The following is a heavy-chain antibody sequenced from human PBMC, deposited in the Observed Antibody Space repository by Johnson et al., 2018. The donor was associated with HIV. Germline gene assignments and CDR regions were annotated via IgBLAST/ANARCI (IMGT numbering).Heavy chain of an antibody. D-gene: IGHD3-10*01. J-gene: IGHJ3*02. CDR2: ISYEGSNK. CDR3: ASPKTPTRVVRGAFDI. Sequence: HVQLVESGGGVAQPGRSLRLSCAASGFTFSTYAFHWVRQAPGKGLDWVAVISYEGSNKYYADSVKGRFTISRDNAKNSLYLQMNSLRAEDTAVYYCASPKTPTRVVRGAFDIWGQGTMVTVSS. CDR1: GFTFSTYA. V-gene: IGHV3-30*04.